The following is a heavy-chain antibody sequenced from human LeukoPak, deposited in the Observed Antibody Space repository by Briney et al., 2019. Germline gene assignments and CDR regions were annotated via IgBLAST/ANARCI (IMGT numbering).Heavy chain of an antibody. CDR2: INPNSGGT. CDR1: GYTFTSYG. D-gene: IGHD3-10*01. Sequence: ASVKVSCKASGYTFTSYGISWVRPAPGQGLEWMGWINPNSGGTNYAQKFQGRVTMTRDTSISTAYMELSRLRSDDTAVYYCAREGTITMVIDYWGQGTLVTVSS. J-gene: IGHJ4*02. V-gene: IGHV1-2*02. CDR3: AREGTITMVIDY.